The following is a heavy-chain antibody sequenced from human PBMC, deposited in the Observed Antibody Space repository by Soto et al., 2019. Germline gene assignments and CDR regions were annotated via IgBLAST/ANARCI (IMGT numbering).Heavy chain of an antibody. CDR3: ARDPANVDTAMGDI. V-gene: IGHV1-46*01. CDR1: GYTLTNFY. Sequence: ASVKVSCKASGYTLTNFYIHWVRQAPGQGLEWMGIINPNGGSTNYAQKFQGRVTITTDTSTSTVYMELSSLRSEDTAVYYCARDPANVDTAMGDIWGQGTMVTVSS. J-gene: IGHJ3*02. D-gene: IGHD5-18*01. CDR2: INPNGGST.